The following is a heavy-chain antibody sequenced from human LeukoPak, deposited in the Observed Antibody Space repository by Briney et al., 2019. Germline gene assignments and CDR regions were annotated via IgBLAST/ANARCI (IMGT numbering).Heavy chain of an antibody. V-gene: IGHV4-30-4*08. CDR3: ASSIVVVPAAMDYYYMDV. J-gene: IGHJ6*03. Sequence: SETLSLTCTVSGGSISSGDYYWSWIRQPPGKGLEWIGYIYYSGSTYYNPSLKSRVTISVDTSKNQFSLKLSSVTAADTAVYYCASSIVVVPAAMDYYYMDVWGKGTTVIVSS. CDR1: GGSISSGDYY. CDR2: IYYSGST. D-gene: IGHD2-2*01.